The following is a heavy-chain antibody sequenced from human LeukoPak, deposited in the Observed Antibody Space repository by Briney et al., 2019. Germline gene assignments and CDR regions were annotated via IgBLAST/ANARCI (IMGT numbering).Heavy chain of an antibody. CDR1: GYTLTELS. Sequence: ASVKVSCKVSGYTLTELSMHWVRQAPGRGLEWMGGFDPEDGETIYAQKFQGRVTMTEDTSTDTAYMELSSLRSEDTAVYYCAIPIPLTMVRGDGALDYWGQGTLVTVSS. CDR3: AIPIPLTMVRGDGALDY. V-gene: IGHV1-24*01. J-gene: IGHJ4*02. D-gene: IGHD3-10*01. CDR2: FDPEDGET.